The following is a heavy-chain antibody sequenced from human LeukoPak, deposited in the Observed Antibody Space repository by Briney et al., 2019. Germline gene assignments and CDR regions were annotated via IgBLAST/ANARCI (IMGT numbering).Heavy chain of an antibody. Sequence: SETLSLTCTVSGGSISSYYWSWIRQPPGKGLEWIGYIYYSGSTNYNPSLKSRVTISVDTSKNRFSLKLSSVTAADTAVYYCTRGPTDYRDAFDIWGQGTMVTVSS. CDR3: TRGPTDYRDAFDI. CDR1: GGSISSYY. D-gene: IGHD4-11*01. J-gene: IGHJ3*02. CDR2: IYYSGST. V-gene: IGHV4-59*01.